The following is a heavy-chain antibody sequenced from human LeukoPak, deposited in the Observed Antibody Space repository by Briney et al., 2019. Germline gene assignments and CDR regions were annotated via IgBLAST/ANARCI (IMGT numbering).Heavy chain of an antibody. D-gene: IGHD3-22*01. J-gene: IGHJ4*02. CDR1: GFTFSSYA. CDR3: ARETYDSSGYYYYFDY. Sequence: PGGSLRLSCAASGFTFSSYAMNWVRQAPGKGLEWVSGINWNGGSTGYADSVKGRFTISRDNAKNPLYLQMNSLRAEDTALYYCARETYDSSGYYYYFDYWGQGTLVTVSS. V-gene: IGHV3-20*04. CDR2: INWNGGST.